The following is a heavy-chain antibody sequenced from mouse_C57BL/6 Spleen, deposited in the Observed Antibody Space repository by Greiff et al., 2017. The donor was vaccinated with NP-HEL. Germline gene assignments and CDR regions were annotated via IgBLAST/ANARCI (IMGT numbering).Heavy chain of an antibody. CDR1: GYTFTSYW. CDR2: IDPNSGGT. J-gene: IGHJ4*01. D-gene: IGHD1-1*01. CDR3: ARGNYYGSSYGHYYAMDY. Sequence: QVQLKQSGAELVKPGASVKLSCKASGYTFTSYWMHWVKQRPGRGLEWIGRIDPNSGGTKYNEKFKSKATLTVDKPSSTAYMQLSSLTSEDSAVYYGARGNYYGSSYGHYYAMDYWGQGTSVTVSS. V-gene: IGHV1-72*01.